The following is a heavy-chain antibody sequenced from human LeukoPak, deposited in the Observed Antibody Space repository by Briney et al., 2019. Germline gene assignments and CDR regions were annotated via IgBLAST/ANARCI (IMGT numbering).Heavy chain of an antibody. CDR3: AKNGGPHGMDV. Sequence: PGGFLRLSCVASGEPSGVTFNRYWMSWVRQAPGKGLEWVADIKEDGSAKNYVDSVKGRFTISRDNAKNSLYLQMNSLRAEDTAVYYCAKNGGPHGMDVWGQGTTITVSS. CDR2: IKEDGSAK. J-gene: IGHJ6*02. CDR1: GEPSGVTFNRYW. D-gene: IGHD3-10*01. V-gene: IGHV3-7*02.